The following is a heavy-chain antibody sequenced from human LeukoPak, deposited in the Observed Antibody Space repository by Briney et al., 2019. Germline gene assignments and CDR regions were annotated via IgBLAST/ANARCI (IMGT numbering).Heavy chain of an antibody. CDR3: GRDFRDSLDY. Sequence: ASVNLSCKASGYTFTGYYMHWVRQAPGQGLEWMGWINPDSGGTNFAQKFQGRVTMTRDTSISTAYMELSRLRSDDTAVYYCGRDFRDSLDYWGQGTLVTVSS. CDR1: GYTFTGYY. V-gene: IGHV1-2*02. CDR2: INPDSGGT. J-gene: IGHJ4*02.